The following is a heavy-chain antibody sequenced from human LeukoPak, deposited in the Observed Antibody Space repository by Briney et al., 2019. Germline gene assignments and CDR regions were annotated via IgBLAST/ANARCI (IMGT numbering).Heavy chain of an antibody. Sequence: EASVKVSCKASGYPSTSYYINWVRQAPGQGLEWMGWISAYNGDTNYAQNLQGRVTMTTDTSTDTAYMELRSLRSDDTAVYYCARDGLSYTNPNNWFDPWGQGTLVTVSS. CDR3: ARDGLSYTNPNNWFDP. J-gene: IGHJ5*02. D-gene: IGHD2-2*02. CDR1: GYPSTSYY. CDR2: ISAYNGDT. V-gene: IGHV1-18*01.